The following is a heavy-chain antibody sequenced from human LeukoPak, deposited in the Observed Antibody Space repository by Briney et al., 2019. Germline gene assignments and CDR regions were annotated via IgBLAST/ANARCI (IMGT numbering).Heavy chain of an antibody. CDR3: ARDQRIGGYSYGLTGNFDY. Sequence: PGGSLRLSCAASGFTFSRYWMNWVRQAPGKGLEWVANIKQDGSEKYYVDSVKGRFTISRDNSKNTLYLQMNSLRTEDTAVYYCARDQRIGGYSYGLTGNFDYWGQGTLVTVSS. CDR1: GFTFSRYW. J-gene: IGHJ4*02. D-gene: IGHD5-18*01. V-gene: IGHV3-7*01. CDR2: IKQDGSEK.